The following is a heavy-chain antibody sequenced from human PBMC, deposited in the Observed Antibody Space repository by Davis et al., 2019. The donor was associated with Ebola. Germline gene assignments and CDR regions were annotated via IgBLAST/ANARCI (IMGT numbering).Heavy chain of an antibody. V-gene: IGHV5-51*01. CDR2: IYSGDSDT. J-gene: IGHJ5*02. CDR3: ARVLVVRGVIITGGWFDR. CDR1: GYSFPTYW. Sequence: GESLKISCKGSGYSFPTYWIGWVLHMPGQGLEWMGIIYSGDSDTRYSPSFQGQVTISADKSISTAYLQRSSLKAPDTAMYYCARVLVVRGVIITGGWFDRWGQGTLVTVSS. D-gene: IGHD3-10*01.